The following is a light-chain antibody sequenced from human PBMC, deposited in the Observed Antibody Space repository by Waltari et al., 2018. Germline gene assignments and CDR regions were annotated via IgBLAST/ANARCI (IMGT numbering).Light chain of an antibody. CDR1: QSVSSSY. Sequence: EIVLTPSPGTLSLSPGERATLSCRPSQSVSSSYLAWYQQKPGQAPRLLIYGASSRATGIPDRFSGSGSGTDFTLTISRLEPEDFAVYYCQQYGSSPGTFGQGTKVEIK. V-gene: IGKV3-20*01. CDR3: QQYGSSPGT. CDR2: GAS. J-gene: IGKJ1*01.